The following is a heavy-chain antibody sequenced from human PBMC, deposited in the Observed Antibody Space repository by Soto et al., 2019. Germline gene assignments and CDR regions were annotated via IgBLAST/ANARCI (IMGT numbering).Heavy chain of an antibody. CDR1: GYSISSGYY. Sequence: PSETLSLTCAVSGYSISSGYYWGWIRQPPGKGLEWIGSIYHSGSTYYNPSLKSRVTISVDTSKNQFSLKLSSVTAADTAVYYCARVPRAIFGVGGIFDPWGQGTLVTVSS. J-gene: IGHJ5*02. D-gene: IGHD3-3*01. CDR3: ARVPRAIFGVGGIFDP. CDR2: IYHSGST. V-gene: IGHV4-38-2*01.